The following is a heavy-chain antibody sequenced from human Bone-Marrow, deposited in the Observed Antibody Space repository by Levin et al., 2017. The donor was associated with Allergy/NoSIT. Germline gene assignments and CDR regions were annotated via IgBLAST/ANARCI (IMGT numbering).Heavy chain of an antibody. CDR3: AKSDWFDP. J-gene: IGHJ5*02. Sequence: PGGSLRLFCAASGFTFSTSWMHWVRQAPGKGLVWVSRFKSDGSSTTYADSVKGRFTISRDNAKNTLYLQMNSLRVEDTAVYYCAKSDWFDPWGQGTLVTVSS. CDR2: FKSDGSST. CDR1: GFTFSTSW. V-gene: IGHV3-74*01.